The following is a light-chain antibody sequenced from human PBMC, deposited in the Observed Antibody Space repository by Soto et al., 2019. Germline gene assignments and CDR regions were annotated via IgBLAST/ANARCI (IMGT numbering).Light chain of an antibody. CDR1: QSVSND. V-gene: IGKV3-11*01. Sequence: IVLTQSPATLSLSPGERATLSWRASQSVSNDLVWYHQKPGQAPRLVIYYASNRASGIPARFSGSGSGTDFTLTISSLEPEDFAVYYCQQRSSWPPTFGGGTKVEFK. J-gene: IGKJ4*01. CDR3: QQRSSWPPT. CDR2: YAS.